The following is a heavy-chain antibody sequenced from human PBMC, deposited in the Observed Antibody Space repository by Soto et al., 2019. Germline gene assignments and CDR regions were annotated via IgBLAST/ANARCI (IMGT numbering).Heavy chain of an antibody. CDR3: ARVAFTYSSGWSPPVGMDV. Sequence: GGSLRLSCAASGFTFSSYSMNWVRQAPGKGLEWVSYISSSSSTIYYADSVKGRFTISRDNAKNSLYLQMNSLRDEDTAVYYCARVAFTYSSGWSPPVGMDVWGQGTTVTVSS. J-gene: IGHJ6*02. V-gene: IGHV3-48*02. CDR1: GFTFSSYS. CDR2: ISSSSSTI. D-gene: IGHD6-19*01.